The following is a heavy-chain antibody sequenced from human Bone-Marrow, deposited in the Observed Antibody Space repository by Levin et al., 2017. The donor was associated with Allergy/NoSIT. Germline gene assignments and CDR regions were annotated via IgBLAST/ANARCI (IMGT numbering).Heavy chain of an antibody. D-gene: IGHD7-27*01. Sequence: GASVKVSCKASGYTFTSYDINWVRQATGQGLEWMGWMNPNSGNTGYAQKFQGRVTMTRNTSISTAYMELSSLRSEDTAVYYCARYTGDWGSIDYWGQGTLVTVSS. CDR1: GYTFTSYD. CDR3: ARYTGDWGSIDY. V-gene: IGHV1-8*01. CDR2: MNPNSGNT. J-gene: IGHJ4*02.